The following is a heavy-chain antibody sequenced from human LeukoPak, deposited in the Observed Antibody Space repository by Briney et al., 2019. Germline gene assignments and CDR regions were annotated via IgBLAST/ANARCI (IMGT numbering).Heavy chain of an antibody. CDR1: GFTFSSYS. CDR3: ARDHGTLDPRENAFDI. CDR2: ISSSSSYI. J-gene: IGHJ3*02. Sequence: KPGGSLRLSCAASGFTFSSYSMNWVRQAPGKGLEWVSSISSSSSYIYYADSVKGRFTISRDNAKNSLYLQMNSLRAEDTAVYYCARDHGTLDPRENAFDIWGQGTMVTVSS. D-gene: IGHD3-16*02. V-gene: IGHV3-21*01.